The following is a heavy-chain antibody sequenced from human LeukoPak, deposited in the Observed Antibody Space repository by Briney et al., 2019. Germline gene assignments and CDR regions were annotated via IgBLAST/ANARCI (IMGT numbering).Heavy chain of an antibody. CDR2: ISGSGGST. Sequence: PGGSLRLSCAASGFTFSSYAMSCVRQAPGKGLEWVSAISGSGGSTYYADSVKGRFTISRDYSKNTLYLQMNSLRAEDTAVYYCAKDSITMVRRVSIVFDYWGQGTLVTVSS. CDR1: GFTFSSYA. D-gene: IGHD3-10*01. V-gene: IGHV3-23*01. CDR3: AKDSITMVRRVSIVFDY. J-gene: IGHJ4*02.